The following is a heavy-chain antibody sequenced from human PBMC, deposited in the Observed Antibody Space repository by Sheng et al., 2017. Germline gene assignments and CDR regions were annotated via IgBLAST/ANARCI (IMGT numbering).Heavy chain of an antibody. Sequence: QVQLVQSGAEVKKPGSSVKVSCKASGGTFSSYTISWVRQAPGQGLEWMGRIIPILGIANYAQKFQGRVTITADKSTSTAYMELSSLRSEDTAVYYCARAVFTIFGVAPYYMDVWGKGTTVTVSS. CDR3: ARAVFTIFGVAPYYMDV. CDR1: GGTFSSYT. V-gene: IGHV1-69*02. J-gene: IGHJ6*03. D-gene: IGHD3-3*01. CDR2: IIPILGIA.